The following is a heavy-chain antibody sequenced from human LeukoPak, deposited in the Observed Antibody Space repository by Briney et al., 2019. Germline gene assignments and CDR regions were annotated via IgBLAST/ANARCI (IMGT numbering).Heavy chain of an antibody. CDR1: GYTFTGYY. J-gene: IGHJ4*02. D-gene: IGHD3-22*01. CDR2: INPNSGGT. Sequence: LVASVTVSCKASGYTFTGYYMHWVRQAPGQGLEWMGWINPNSGGTNYAQKFQGRVTMTRDMSTSTVYMELSSLRSEDTAVYYCARSYYYDSSGKYYFDYWGQGTLVTVSS. V-gene: IGHV1-2*03. CDR3: ARSYYYDSSGKYYFDY.